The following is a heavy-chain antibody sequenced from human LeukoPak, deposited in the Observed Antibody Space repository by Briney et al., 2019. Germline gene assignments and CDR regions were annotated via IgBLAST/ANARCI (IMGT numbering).Heavy chain of an antibody. CDR2: IWSDGSNK. D-gene: IGHD4-17*01. Sequence: PGGSLRLSCAASGFTFSSFGMHWVRQAPGKGLEWVAIIWSDGSNKYYADSVKGRFTISRDNSKNTLFLQMNCLRAEDTAVYYCARDFLSVYGDRGGLDYWGQGTLVTVSS. V-gene: IGHV3-33*01. CDR3: ARDFLSVYGDRGGLDY. J-gene: IGHJ4*02. CDR1: GFTFSSFG.